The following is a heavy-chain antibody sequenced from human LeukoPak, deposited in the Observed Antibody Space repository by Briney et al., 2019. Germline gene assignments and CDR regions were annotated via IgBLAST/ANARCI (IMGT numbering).Heavy chain of an antibody. CDR1: GGFISNGDYY. CDR3: ARHRIGIEYSSSPGYYMDV. V-gene: IGHV4-39*01. CDR2: IYYSGNT. Sequence: SETLSLTCTVSGGFISNGDYYWTWIRQPPGKGLEWIGSIYYSGNTHYNPSLKGRVTISVDTSKNQFSLKLSSVTAADTAVYYCARHRIGIEYSSSPGYYMDVWGKGTTVTVSS. J-gene: IGHJ6*03. D-gene: IGHD6-6*01.